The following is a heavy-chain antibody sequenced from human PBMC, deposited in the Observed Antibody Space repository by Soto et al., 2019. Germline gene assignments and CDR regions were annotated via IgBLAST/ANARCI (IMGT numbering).Heavy chain of an antibody. V-gene: IGHV3-30*18. Sequence: QVQLVESGGGVVQPERSLRLSCAASGFTFSNYGMHWVRQAPGKGLGWLALISYDGSNKYYADSVKGRFTISRDNSKNTLHLQMNSLRAEDTAVYYCAKDRVEVYYYYGMDVWGQGTTVTVSS. CDR1: GFTFSNYG. CDR3: AKDRVEVYYYYGMDV. CDR2: ISYDGSNK. D-gene: IGHD2-15*01. J-gene: IGHJ6*02.